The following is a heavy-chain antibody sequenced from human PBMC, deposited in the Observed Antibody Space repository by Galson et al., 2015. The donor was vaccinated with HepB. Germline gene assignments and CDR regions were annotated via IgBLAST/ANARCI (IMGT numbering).Heavy chain of an antibody. CDR3: ARYYGDYRAFDY. Sequence: SLRLSCAASGPAFSSHGMHWVRQAPGKGLEWVALIWFDGCKDYYADSVKGRFTISRDNSNNMLYLQMNNLRVEDTAVYYCARYYGDYRAFDYWGQGTLVSVSS. J-gene: IGHJ4*02. CDR2: IWFDGCKD. D-gene: IGHD4-17*01. CDR1: GPAFSSHG. V-gene: IGHV3-33*01.